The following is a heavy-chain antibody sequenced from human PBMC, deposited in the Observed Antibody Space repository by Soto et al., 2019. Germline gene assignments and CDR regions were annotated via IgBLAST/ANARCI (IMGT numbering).Heavy chain of an antibody. CDR3: ARSVFP. Sequence: QVEPQESGPRPVKPSPTLALTRTFPCCSITSCCYFLSLIRQHPGKGLGWIGYIYYSGFTYYNPSLKSRVTISVDTSKNQFSLKLSSVTAADTAVYYCARSVFPWGQGTLVTVSS. V-gene: IGHV4-31*03. J-gene: IGHJ5*02. CDR1: CCSITSCCYF. CDR2: IYYSGFT.